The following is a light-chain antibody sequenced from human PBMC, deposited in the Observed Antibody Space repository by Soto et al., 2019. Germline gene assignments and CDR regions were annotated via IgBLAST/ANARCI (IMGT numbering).Light chain of an antibody. Sequence: SVLTQPPSVSGAAGQRVTISCNGSSSNIGAGYDVHWYQQLPGTAPKLLIYGNSNRPSGVPDRFSGSKSGTSASLAITGLQAEDEADYYCQSYDSSLSCFYVFGTGTKVTVL. V-gene: IGLV1-40*01. CDR2: GNS. J-gene: IGLJ1*01. CDR3: QSYDSSLSCFYV. CDR1: SSNIGAGYD.